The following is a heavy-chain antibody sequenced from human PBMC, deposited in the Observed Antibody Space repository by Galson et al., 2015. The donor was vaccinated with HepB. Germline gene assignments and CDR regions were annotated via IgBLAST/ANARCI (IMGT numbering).Heavy chain of an antibody. J-gene: IGHJ4*02. Sequence: SLRLSCAASGFTFSHYAMHWVRQAPGKGLEWVAVISYDGSNKDYADSVKGRFTISRDNSNKTLFLQMNSLRAEDTAVYYCARVGAPGRMATIRWGSYFEYWGQGTLVTVSS. CDR1: GFTFSHYA. V-gene: IGHV3-30-3*01. D-gene: IGHD5-24*01. CDR3: ARVGAPGRMATIRWGSYFEY. CDR2: ISYDGSNK.